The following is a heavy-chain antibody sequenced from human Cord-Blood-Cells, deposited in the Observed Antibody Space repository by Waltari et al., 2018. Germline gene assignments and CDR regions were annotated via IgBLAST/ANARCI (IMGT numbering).Heavy chain of an antibody. CDR2: ISSSSSTI. J-gene: IGHJ5*02. V-gene: IGHV3-48*02. CDR1: GFTFSSYS. D-gene: IGHD6-13*01. CDR3: AREKGSSSWYWFDP. Sequence: GQLVESGGGLVQPGGSLRLSCAASGFTFSSYSMNWVRQAPGKGLEWVSYISSSSSTIYYADSVKGRFTISRDKAKNSLYLQMNSLRDEDTAVYYCAREKGSSSWYWFDPWGQGTLVTVSS.